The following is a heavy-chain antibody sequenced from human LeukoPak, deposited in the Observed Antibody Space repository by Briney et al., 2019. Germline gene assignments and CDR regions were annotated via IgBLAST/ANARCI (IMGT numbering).Heavy chain of an antibody. CDR3: AKILWFGDLSDHAGFDY. V-gene: IGHV3-23*01. J-gene: IGHJ4*02. CDR2: ISGSGGST. CDR1: GFTFSSYA. Sequence: QTGGSLRLSCAASGFTFSSYAMSWVRQAPGKGLEWVSAISGSGGSTYYADSVKGRFTISRDNSKNTLYLQMNSLRAEDTAVYYCAKILWFGDLSDHAGFDYWGQGTLVTVSS. D-gene: IGHD3-10*01.